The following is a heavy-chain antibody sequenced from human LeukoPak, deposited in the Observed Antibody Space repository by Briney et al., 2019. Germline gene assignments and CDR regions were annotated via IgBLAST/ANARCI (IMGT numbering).Heavy chain of an antibody. CDR3: ASRGHYYDREKISAFDI. J-gene: IGHJ3*02. CDR2: IIPIFGTA. V-gene: IGHV1-69*01. Sequence: GSSVKVSCKASGGTFTSYAISWVRQAPGQGLEWMGGIIPIFGTANYAQKFQGRVTITGDESTSTAYMELRSLRSDDTAVYYCASRGHYYDREKISAFDIWGQGTMVTVSS. CDR1: GGTFTSYA. D-gene: IGHD3-22*01.